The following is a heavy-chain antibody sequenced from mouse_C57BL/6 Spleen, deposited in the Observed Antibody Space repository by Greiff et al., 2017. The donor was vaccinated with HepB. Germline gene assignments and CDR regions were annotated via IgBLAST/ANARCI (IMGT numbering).Heavy chain of an antibody. CDR1: GYTFTDYN. D-gene: IGHD2-1*01. V-gene: IGHV1-18*01. CDR3: ARFGNYERYFDV. CDR2: INPNNGGT. Sequence: EVQLQQSGPELVKPGASVKIPCKAPGYTFTDYNMDWVKQSHGKSLEWIGDINPNNGGTIYNQKFKGKATLTVDKSSSTAYMELRSLTSEDTAVYYCARFGNYERYFDVWGTGTTVTVSS. J-gene: IGHJ1*03.